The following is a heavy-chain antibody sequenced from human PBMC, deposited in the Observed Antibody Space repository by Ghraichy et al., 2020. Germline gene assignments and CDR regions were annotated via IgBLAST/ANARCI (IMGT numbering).Heavy chain of an antibody. CDR1: GFTVSSNY. D-gene: IGHD6-13*01. CDR2: IYSGGST. Sequence: GESLNISCAASGFTVSSNYMSWVRQAPGKGLEWVSVIYSGGSTYYADSVKGRFTISRDNSKNTLYLQMNSLRAEDTAVYYCARDWRPYSSPRNYYYYGMDVWGQGTTVTVSS. J-gene: IGHJ6*02. V-gene: IGHV3-53*01. CDR3: ARDWRPYSSPRNYYYYGMDV.